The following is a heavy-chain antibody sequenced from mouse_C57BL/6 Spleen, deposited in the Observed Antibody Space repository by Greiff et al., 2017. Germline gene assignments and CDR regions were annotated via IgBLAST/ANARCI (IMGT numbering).Heavy chain of an antibody. D-gene: IGHD2-3*01. V-gene: IGHV1-72*01. CDR3: ARGCYDGYYGAY. CDR1: GFNIKDDY. CDR2: IDPNSGGT. Sequence: VQLQQSGAELVRPGASVKLSCTASGFNIKDDYMHWVKQRPGRGLEWIGRIDPNSGGTKYNEKFKSKATLTVDKSSSTAYMQLSSLTSEDSAVYYCARGCYDGYYGAYWGQGTLVTVSA. J-gene: IGHJ3*01.